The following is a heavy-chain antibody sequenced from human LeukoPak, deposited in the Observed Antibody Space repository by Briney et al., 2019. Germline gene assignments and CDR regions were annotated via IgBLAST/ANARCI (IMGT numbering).Heavy chain of an antibody. CDR1: GYSISSGYY. Sequence: SETLSLTCAVSGYSISSGYYWGWIRQPPGQGLEWIGSIYHSGSTYYNPSLKSRVTISVDTSKNQFSLKLSSVTAADTAVYYCARCRSGSLWDAFDIWGQGTMVTVSS. D-gene: IGHD2-21*01. V-gene: IGHV4-38-2*01. CDR3: ARCRSGSLWDAFDI. J-gene: IGHJ3*02. CDR2: IYHSGST.